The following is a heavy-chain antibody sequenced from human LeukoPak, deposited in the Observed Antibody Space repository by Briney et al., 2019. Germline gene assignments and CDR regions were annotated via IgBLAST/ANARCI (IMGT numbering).Heavy chain of an antibody. CDR1: GFTFSSYA. J-gene: IGHJ4*02. D-gene: IGHD5-24*01. CDR2: ISYDGSNK. V-gene: IGHV3-30-3*01. Sequence: GRSLRLSCAASGFTFSSYAMYWVRQAPGKGLEWVAVISYDGSNKYYADSVKGRFTISRDNSKNTLYLQMNSLRAEDTAVYYCARGVRPMATIRPYFDYWGQGTLVTVSS. CDR3: ARGVRPMATIRPYFDY.